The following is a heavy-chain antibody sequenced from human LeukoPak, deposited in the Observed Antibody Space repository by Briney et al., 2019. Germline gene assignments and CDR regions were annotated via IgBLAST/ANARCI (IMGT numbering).Heavy chain of an antibody. V-gene: IGHV4-34*01. CDR3: ARYYYDSSGYSHGMDV. CDR2: INHSGST. D-gene: IGHD3-22*01. CDR1: GGSFSDYY. Sequence: SETLSLTCAVYGGSFSDYYWSWIRQPPGKGLEWIGEINHSGSTNYNPSLKSRVTISVDTPKNQFSLKLSSVTAADTAVYYCARYYYDSSGYSHGMDVWGQGTTVTVSS. J-gene: IGHJ6*02.